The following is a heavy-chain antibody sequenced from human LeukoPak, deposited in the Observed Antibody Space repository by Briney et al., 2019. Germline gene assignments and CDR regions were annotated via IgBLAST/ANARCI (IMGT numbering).Heavy chain of an antibody. CDR3: AKSRGPGIAVAGMAFDI. CDR1: GFTFSSYA. Sequence: GGSLRLSCAASGFTFSSYAMSWVRQAPGKGLEWVSAISGSGGSTYYADSVKGRFTISRDNSKNTLYLQMNSLRAEDTAVYYCAKSRGPGIAVAGMAFDIWGQGTMATVSS. J-gene: IGHJ3*02. V-gene: IGHV3-23*01. D-gene: IGHD6-19*01. CDR2: ISGSGGST.